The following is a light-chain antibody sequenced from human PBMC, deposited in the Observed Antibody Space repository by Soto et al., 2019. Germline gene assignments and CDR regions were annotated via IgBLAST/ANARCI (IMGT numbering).Light chain of an antibody. Sequence: DIQMTQSPSTLSASVGDRVTITCRASQSVSSWLAWYQQKPGKAPKLLIFKASSLESGVPSSFSGSGSVTDFTLTISSLQPDDFATYYCQQYNTYWTFGQGTKVEIK. V-gene: IGKV1-5*03. CDR2: KAS. J-gene: IGKJ1*01. CDR1: QSVSSW. CDR3: QQYNTYWT.